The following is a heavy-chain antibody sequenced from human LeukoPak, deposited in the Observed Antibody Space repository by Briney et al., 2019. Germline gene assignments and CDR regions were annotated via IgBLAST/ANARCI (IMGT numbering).Heavy chain of an antibody. J-gene: IGHJ4*02. Sequence: GESLGLSCAASGFTFSNYWMHWVRQARGKGLVWVSRINSDGSSRNYADSVKGRFTISRDNAKNTLYLQMNSLRAEDTAVYYCASASSHRIAAGGDYWGQGTLVTVSS. CDR3: ASASSHRIAAGGDY. V-gene: IGHV3-74*01. CDR2: INSDGSSR. D-gene: IGHD6-13*01. CDR1: GFTFSNYW.